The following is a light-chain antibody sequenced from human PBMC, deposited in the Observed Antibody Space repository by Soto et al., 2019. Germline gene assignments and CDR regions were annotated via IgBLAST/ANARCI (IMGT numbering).Light chain of an antibody. V-gene: IGKV3-20*01. CDR3: QQYGSSPIT. CDR2: GAS. CDR1: QSVISS. Sequence: EIVVTQSPALVSVSPGERVTLSCRASQSVISSLAWYQQKPGQAPRLLIYGASSRATGIPDRFSGSGSGTDFTLTTSRLEPEDFAVYYCQQYGSSPITFGQGTRLEI. J-gene: IGKJ5*01.